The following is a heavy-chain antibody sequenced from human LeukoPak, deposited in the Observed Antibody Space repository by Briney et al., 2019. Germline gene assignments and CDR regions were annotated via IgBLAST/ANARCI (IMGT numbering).Heavy chain of an antibody. CDR3: ASYGDYNDAFDI. Sequence: GGSLRLSCAASGFTFSSYSMNWVRQAPGKGLEWVSSISSSSSYIYYADSVKGRFTISRDNAKNSLYLQMNSLRAEDTAVYYCASYGDYNDAFDIWGQGTKVTVSS. CDR1: GFTFSSYS. D-gene: IGHD4-17*01. CDR2: ISSSSSYI. J-gene: IGHJ3*02. V-gene: IGHV3-21*01.